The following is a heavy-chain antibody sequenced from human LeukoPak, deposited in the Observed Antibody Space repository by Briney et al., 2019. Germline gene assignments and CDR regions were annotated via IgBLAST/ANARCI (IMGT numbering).Heavy chain of an antibody. J-gene: IGHJ6*02. CDR1: GFTFSSYW. CDR3: ARGPDYYDSSGPYYYGMDV. CDR2: IKQDGSEK. Sequence: GGSLRLSGTASGFTFSSYWMSWVRPAPGKGLEWVANIKQDGSEKYYVDSVKGRFTISRDNAKNSLYLQMNSLRAEDTAVYYCARGPDYYDSSGPYYYGMDVWGQGTTVTVSS. V-gene: IGHV3-7*01. D-gene: IGHD3-22*01.